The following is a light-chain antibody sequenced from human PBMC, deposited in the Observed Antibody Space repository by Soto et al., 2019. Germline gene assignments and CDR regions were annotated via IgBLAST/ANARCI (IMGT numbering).Light chain of an antibody. J-gene: IGKJ1*01. Sequence: DITTTQSPSTLSASVGDRATLPCRASQNISDSLAWYQQRPGQAPKLLIYGASRMLTGIPARFSGSGSGTDFSLAISSLQPEDFATYYCQQSYSRPRTLGQGTKVDIK. V-gene: IGKV1-39*01. CDR2: GAS. CDR3: QQSYSRPRT. CDR1: QNISDS.